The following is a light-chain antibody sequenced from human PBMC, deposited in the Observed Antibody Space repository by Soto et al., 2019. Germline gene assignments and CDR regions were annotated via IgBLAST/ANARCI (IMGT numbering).Light chain of an antibody. CDR3: CSYAGNDTLL. J-gene: IGLJ2*01. Sequence: QSALTQPRSVSGSPGQSVTISCTGTSSDVGGYNYVSWYQQHPGKAPKLMIYDVSKRPSGVPDRFSGSKSGNTASVAISGLQAEDEADYYCCSYAGNDTLLFGGGTKLTV. CDR2: DVS. V-gene: IGLV2-11*01. CDR1: SSDVGGYNY.